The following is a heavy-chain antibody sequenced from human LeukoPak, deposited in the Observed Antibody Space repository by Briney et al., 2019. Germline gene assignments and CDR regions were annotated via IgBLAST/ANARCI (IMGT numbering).Heavy chain of an antibody. CDR1: GGSISSSSYY. CDR3: ARGLRVVVPAAIRGLPLNWFDP. J-gene: IGHJ5*02. Sequence: SETLSLTCTVSGGSISSSSYYWGWIRQPPGKGLEWIGSIYYSGSTYYNPSLKSRVTISVDTSKNQFSLKLSSVTAADTAVYYCARGLRVVVPAAIRGLPLNWFDPWGQGTLVTVSS. V-gene: IGHV4-39*07. CDR2: IYYSGST. D-gene: IGHD2-2*01.